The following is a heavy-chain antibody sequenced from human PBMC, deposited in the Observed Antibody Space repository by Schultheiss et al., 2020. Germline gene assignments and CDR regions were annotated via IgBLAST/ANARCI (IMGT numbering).Heavy chain of an antibody. CDR2: IYYSGST. D-gene: IGHD3-3*01. V-gene: IGHV4-61*08. J-gene: IGHJ6*03. Sequence: SQTLSLTCTVSGGSISSGDYYWSWIRQPPGKGLEWIGYIYYSGSTNYNPSLKSRVTISVDTSKNQFSLKLSSVTAADTAVYYCARVSTYDFWSGYITDYYYYYYMDVWGKGTTVTVSS. CDR1: GGSISSGDYY. CDR3: ARVSTYDFWSGYITDYYYYYYMDV.